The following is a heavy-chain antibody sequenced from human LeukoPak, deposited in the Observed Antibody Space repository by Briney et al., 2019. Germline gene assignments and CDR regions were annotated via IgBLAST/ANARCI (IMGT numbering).Heavy chain of an antibody. D-gene: IGHD3-22*01. V-gene: IGHV4-39*07. CDR2: IYYSGST. Sequence: SETLSLTCTVSGGSISSSSDYWGWIRQPPGKGLEWIGSIYYSGSTYYNPSLKSRVTISVDTSKNQFSLKLSSVTAADTAVYYCAGTRRYYYDSSGYYRWGQGTLVTVSS. CDR3: AGTRRYYYDSSGYYR. J-gene: IGHJ5*02. CDR1: GGSISSSSDY.